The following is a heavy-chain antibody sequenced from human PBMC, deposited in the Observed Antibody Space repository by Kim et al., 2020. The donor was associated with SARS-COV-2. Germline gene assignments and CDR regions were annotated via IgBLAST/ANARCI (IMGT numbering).Heavy chain of an antibody. CDR3: ARRQFTSGWYYFDY. Sequence: YGDYEKGRFTISRDNAKNTLYLQMNSLRAEDTAVYYCARRQFTSGWYYFDYWGQGTLVTVSS. D-gene: IGHD6-19*01. V-gene: IGHV3-74*01. J-gene: IGHJ4*02.